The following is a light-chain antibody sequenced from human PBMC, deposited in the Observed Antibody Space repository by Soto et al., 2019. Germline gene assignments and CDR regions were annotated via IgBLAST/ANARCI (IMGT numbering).Light chain of an antibody. CDR1: QSVSNN. Sequence: EIGLTQSQGTLSLSPLELASLXGRTSQSVSNNLAWYQQKPRQAPRLLIYDASTRATGIPARFSGSGSGTEFTLTISSLQSADFAVYDCQQYNSWPQWTFGPGTKVDI. J-gene: IGKJ1*01. CDR2: DAS. V-gene: IGKV3D-15*01. CDR3: QQYNSWPQWT.